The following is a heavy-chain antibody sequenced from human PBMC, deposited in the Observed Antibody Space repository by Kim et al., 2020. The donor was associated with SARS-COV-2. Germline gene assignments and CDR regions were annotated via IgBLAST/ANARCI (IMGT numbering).Heavy chain of an antibody. V-gene: IGHV1-8*01. CDR1: GYTFTSYD. CDR2: MNPNSGNT. D-gene: IGHD3-3*01. Sequence: SVKVSCKASGYTFTSYDINWVRQATGQGLEWMGWMNPNSGNTGYAQKFQGRVTMTRNTSISTAYMELSSLRSEDTAVYYCARVSGQGRFLEWLPKRYYFDCWGQGTLVTVSS. J-gene: IGHJ4*02. CDR3: ARVSGQGRFLEWLPKRYYFDC.